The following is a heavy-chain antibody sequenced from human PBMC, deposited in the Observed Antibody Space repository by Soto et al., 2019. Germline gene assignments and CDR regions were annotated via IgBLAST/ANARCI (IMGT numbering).Heavy chain of an antibody. CDR2: VWYDGSKE. V-gene: IGHV3-33*01. CDR3: ARDYASSIGALNAIDV. J-gene: IGHJ3*01. D-gene: IGHD6-19*01. Sequence: PGGSLRLSCAASGFTFSRYGMHWVRQAPGKGLEWVTIVWYDGSKEYYADAVTGRFTISRDNSQNTLYLQLNNLRAEDTAVYYCARDYASSIGALNAIDVWGQGTLVTVSS. CDR1: GFTFSRYG.